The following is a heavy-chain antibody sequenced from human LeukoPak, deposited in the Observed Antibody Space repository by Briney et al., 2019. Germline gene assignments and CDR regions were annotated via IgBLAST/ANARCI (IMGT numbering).Heavy chain of an antibody. CDR3: ARDRRSITMVRGVSRWYYGMDV. CDR1: GGSISSSSYY. Sequence: SETLSLTCTVSGGSISSSSYYWDWIRQPPGKGLEWIGSIYYSGSTYYNPSLKSRVTISVDTSKNQFSLKLSSVTAADTAVYYCARDRRSITMVRGVSRWYYGMDVWGQGTLVTVSS. V-gene: IGHV4-39*07. D-gene: IGHD3-10*01. CDR2: IYYSGST. J-gene: IGHJ6*02.